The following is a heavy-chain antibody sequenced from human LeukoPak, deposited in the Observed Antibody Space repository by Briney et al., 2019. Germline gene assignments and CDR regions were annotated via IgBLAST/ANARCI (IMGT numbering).Heavy chain of an antibody. J-gene: IGHJ4*02. CDR1: GYTFTSYG. Sequence: ASVKVSCKASGYTFTSYGISWVRQAPGQGLEWMGWISAYNGNANYAQKLQGRVTMTTDTSTSTAYMELRSLRSGDTAVYYCARGPSMPNYYDSSGYFYWGQGTLVTVSS. CDR2: ISAYNGNA. D-gene: IGHD3-22*01. CDR3: ARGPSMPNYYDSSGYFY. V-gene: IGHV1-18*01.